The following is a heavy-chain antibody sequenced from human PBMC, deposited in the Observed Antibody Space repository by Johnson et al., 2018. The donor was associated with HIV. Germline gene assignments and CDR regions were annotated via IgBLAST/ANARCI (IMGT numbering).Heavy chain of an antibody. CDR3: ARERGYSSVLWKLAEDAFDI. J-gene: IGHJ3*02. Sequence: VQLVESGGGLVKPGGSLRLSCAASGFTVSSNYMSWVRQAPGKGLEWVANIKQDGTEKYYVDSMKGRFTISRDNAKNSLYLQINSLRAEDTAVYYCARERGYSSVLWKLAEDAFDIWGQGTMVTVSS. V-gene: IGHV3-7*01. CDR1: GFTVSSNY. D-gene: IGHD6-19*01. CDR2: IKQDGTEK.